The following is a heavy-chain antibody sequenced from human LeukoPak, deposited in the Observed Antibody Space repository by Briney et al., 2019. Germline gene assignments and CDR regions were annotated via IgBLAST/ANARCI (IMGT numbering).Heavy chain of an antibody. CDR3: ARGRGMDIVATITLTYFDY. Sequence: SETLSLTRPVYGGSFSGYYWSWIRPPPGKGLEWIGEINHSGSTNYNPSLKSRVTISVDTSKNQFSLKLSSVTAADTAVYYCARGRGMDIVATITLTYFDYWGQGTLVTVSS. CDR1: GGSFSGYY. D-gene: IGHD5-12*01. CDR2: INHSGST. V-gene: IGHV4-34*01. J-gene: IGHJ4*02.